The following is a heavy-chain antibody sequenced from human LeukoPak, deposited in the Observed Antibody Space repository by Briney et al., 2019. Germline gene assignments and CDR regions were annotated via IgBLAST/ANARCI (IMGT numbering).Heavy chain of an antibody. D-gene: IGHD3-16*02. Sequence: GGTLRLSCAASGFTFSSYGMSWVRQAPGKGLEWVSAISGSGGSTYYADSVKGRFTISRDNSKNTLYLQMNSLRAEDTAVYYCASYDYVWGSYRNFDYWGQGTLVTVSS. CDR1: GFTFSSYG. V-gene: IGHV3-23*01. J-gene: IGHJ4*02. CDR3: ASYDYVWGSYRNFDY. CDR2: ISGSGGST.